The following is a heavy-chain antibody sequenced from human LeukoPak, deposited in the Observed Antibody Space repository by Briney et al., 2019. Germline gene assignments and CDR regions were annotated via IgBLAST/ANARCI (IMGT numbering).Heavy chain of an antibody. V-gene: IGHV4-38-2*02. CDR1: GYSISSGYY. J-gene: IGHJ4*02. D-gene: IGHD3-9*01. CDR3: ARVNPGYDILTGYYYFDY. Sequence: SETLSLTCTVSGYSISSGYYWGWIRQPPGKGLEWIGSIYHSGSTYYNPSLKSRVTISVDTSKNQFSLKLSSVTAADTAVYYCARVNPGYDILTGYYYFDYWGQGTLVTVSS. CDR2: IYHSGST.